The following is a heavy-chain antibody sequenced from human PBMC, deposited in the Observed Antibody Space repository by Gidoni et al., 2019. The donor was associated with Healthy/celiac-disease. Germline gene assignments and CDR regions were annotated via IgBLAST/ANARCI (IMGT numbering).Heavy chain of an antibody. CDR3: AKDRGGGYSQTPSDQ. V-gene: IGHV3-30*18. J-gene: IGHJ4*02. D-gene: IGHD2-21*01. Sequence: VQLVQSGGGVVQPGRPLRLSCAAPGFMFSNYGMHWARQAPGKGLEWVADMSYDGSYKYYVASVKGRFTIARDNSKNTLYLQMNSLRAEDTAVYYCAKDRGGGYSQTPSDQWGQGTLVTVSS. CDR1: GFMFSNYG. CDR2: MSYDGSYK.